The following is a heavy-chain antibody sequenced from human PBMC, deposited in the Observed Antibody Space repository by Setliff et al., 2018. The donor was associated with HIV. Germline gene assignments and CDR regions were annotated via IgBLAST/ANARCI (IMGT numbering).Heavy chain of an antibody. CDR2: INHSGST. J-gene: IGHJ6*03. CDR1: GGSFSGYY. Sequence: SETLSLTCAVYGGSFSGYYWSWIRQPPGKGLELIGEINHSGSTNSNPSLKSRVTISVDTSKKQFSLKLSSVTAADTAVYYCARVHYYDSSGYSEPYYMDVWGKGTTVTVSS. V-gene: IGHV4-34*01. CDR3: ARVHYYDSSGYSEPYYMDV. D-gene: IGHD3-22*01.